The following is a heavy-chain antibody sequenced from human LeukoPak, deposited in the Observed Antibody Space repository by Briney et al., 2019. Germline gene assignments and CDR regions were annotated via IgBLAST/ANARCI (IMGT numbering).Heavy chain of an antibody. CDR1: GYTFTSYG. J-gene: IGHJ6*02. V-gene: IGHV1-18*01. CDR3: ARDANHYDFWSGYYHTGVPIAMDV. Sequence: GESLKISCKGSGYTFTSYGISWVRQAPGQGLEWMGWISAYNGNTNYAQKLQGRVTMTTDTSTSTAYMELRSLRSDDTAVYYCARDANHYDFWSGYYHTGVPIAMDVWGQGTTVTVSS. D-gene: IGHD3-3*01. CDR2: ISAYNGNT.